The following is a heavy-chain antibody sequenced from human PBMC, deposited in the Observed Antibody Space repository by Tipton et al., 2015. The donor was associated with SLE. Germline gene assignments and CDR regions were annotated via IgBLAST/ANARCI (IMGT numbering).Heavy chain of an antibody. CDR1: GGSFSGYH. D-gene: IGHD6-19*01. Sequence: TLSLTCAVYGGSFSGYHWTWIRQPPGQGLEWIGEIADTGSPNYNPSPKSRVTMSVDTSKNQFSLKLSSVTAADTAVYYCARDHPVAGPFDYWGQGTLVTVSS. CDR3: ARDHPVAGPFDY. J-gene: IGHJ4*02. CDR2: IADTGSP. V-gene: IGHV4-34*01.